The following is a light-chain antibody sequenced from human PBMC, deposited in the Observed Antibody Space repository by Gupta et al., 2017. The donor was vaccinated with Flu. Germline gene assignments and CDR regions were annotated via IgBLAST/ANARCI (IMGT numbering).Light chain of an antibody. V-gene: IGKV3-20*01. Sequence: ERATRSCRVSQSVNSANLAWYQQRVGQGPRLLIYGASNRAAGIPDRFSAGGSGTDFTLTINRLEPEDFAVYYCQHYGTSRLTFAGGTKVEIK. CDR1: QSVNSAN. CDR3: QHYGTSRLT. J-gene: IGKJ4*01. CDR2: GAS.